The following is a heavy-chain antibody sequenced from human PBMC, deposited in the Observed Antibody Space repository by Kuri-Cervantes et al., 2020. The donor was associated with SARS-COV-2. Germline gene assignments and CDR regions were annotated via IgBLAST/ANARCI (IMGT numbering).Heavy chain of an antibody. CDR1: GGSISSYY. Sequence: GSLRLSCTVSGGSISSYYWSWIRQPPGKGLEWIGHIYYSGSTNYNPSLKSRVTISVDTSKNQFSLKLSSVTAADTAVYYCAREVSSEQLVAFDYWGQGTLVTVSS. CDR3: AREVSSEQLVAFDY. V-gene: IGHV4-59*12. CDR2: IYYSGST. J-gene: IGHJ4*02. D-gene: IGHD6-6*01.